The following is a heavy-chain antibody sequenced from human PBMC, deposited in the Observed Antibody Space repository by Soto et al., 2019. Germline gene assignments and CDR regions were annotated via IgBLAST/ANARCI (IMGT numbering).Heavy chain of an antibody. V-gene: IGHV1-69*01. J-gene: IGHJ6*02. D-gene: IGHD2-15*01. Sequence: QVQLVQSGAEVKKPGSSVKVSCKASGGTFSSYAISWVRQAPGQGLEWMGGIIPIFGTANYAQKFQGRVTITADESTSTAYMELSSLRSEDTAVYYCARDRPGYCSGGSCYSDYYYGMDVWGQGTTVTVSS. CDR2: IIPIFGTA. CDR1: GGTFSSYA. CDR3: ARDRPGYCSGGSCYSDYYYGMDV.